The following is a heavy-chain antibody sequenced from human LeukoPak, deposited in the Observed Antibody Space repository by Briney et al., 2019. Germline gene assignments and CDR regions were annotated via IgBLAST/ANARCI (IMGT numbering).Heavy chain of an antibody. V-gene: IGHV3-23*01. J-gene: IGHJ4*02. CDR2: ISASGGST. Sequence: GGSLRLSCAASGFTSSSYAMSWVRQAPGKXLEWVSGISASGGSTYHADSVKGRFTISRDNSNDTLYLQMNSLKAEDTAVYYCARGRYCTNGICYNSDYWGQGTLVTVSS. CDR1: GFTSSSYA. D-gene: IGHD2-8*01. CDR3: ARGRYCTNGICYNSDY.